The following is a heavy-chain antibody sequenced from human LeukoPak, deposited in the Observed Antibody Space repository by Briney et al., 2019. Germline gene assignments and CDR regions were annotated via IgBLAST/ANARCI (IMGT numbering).Heavy chain of an antibody. CDR2: IDHSGNT. V-gene: IGHV4-34*01. CDR3: ARLRPDVDIVATTKAYAFDI. J-gene: IGHJ3*02. D-gene: IGHD5-12*01. CDR1: IGSFSGYH. Sequence: SETLSLTCAVYIGSFSGYHWSWLRQPPGRGLEWIGEIDHSGNTKYNPSLKSRVTISGDTSKNQFSLKLRALCAADTAVYYCARLRPDVDIVATTKAYAFDIWGQGTMVTVSS.